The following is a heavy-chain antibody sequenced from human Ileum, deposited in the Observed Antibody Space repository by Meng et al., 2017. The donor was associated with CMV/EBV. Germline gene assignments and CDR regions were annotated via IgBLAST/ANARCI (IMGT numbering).Heavy chain of an antibody. CDR3: ARTTRVLPAAKGLDY. CDR1: GYTFIGYY. J-gene: IGHJ4*02. D-gene: IGHD2-2*01. V-gene: IGHV1-2*02. CDR2: INPKNGDT. Sequence: SGYTFIGYYVHWGRQAPGQGLEWMGWINPKNGDTNYDQKFQGRVTMTTDTSISTAFMDLNSLRSDDTALYYCARTTRVLPAAKGLDYWGQGTLVTVSS.